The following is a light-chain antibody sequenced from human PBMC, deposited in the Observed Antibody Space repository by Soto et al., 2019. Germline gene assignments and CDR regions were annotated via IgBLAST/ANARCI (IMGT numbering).Light chain of an antibody. CDR3: QVWDSSSDHYV. CDR1: NIGSKG. CDR2: YDS. V-gene: IGLV3-21*04. Sequence: SYELTQPPSVSVAPGKTARITCGGTNIGSKGVHWYQQKPGQAPVLVIYYDSDRPSGIPERFSGSNSGNTAILTISRVEAGDEADYYCQVWDSSSDHYVFGTGTKLTVL. J-gene: IGLJ1*01.